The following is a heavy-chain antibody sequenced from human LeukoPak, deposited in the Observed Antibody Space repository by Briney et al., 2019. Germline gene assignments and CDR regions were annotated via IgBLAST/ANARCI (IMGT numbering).Heavy chain of an antibody. D-gene: IGHD2-15*01. V-gene: IGHV3-23*01. CDR2: ISNNGGYT. CDR3: AKQLGYCSDGSCYFPY. Sequence: SGGSLRLSCVASEFTFSSHAMNWVRQAPGKGLEWVSAISNNGGYTYYADSVQGRFTISRDNSKSTLCLQMNSLRAEDTAVYYCAKQLGYCSDGSCYFPYWGQGTLVTVSS. CDR1: EFTFSSHA. J-gene: IGHJ4*02.